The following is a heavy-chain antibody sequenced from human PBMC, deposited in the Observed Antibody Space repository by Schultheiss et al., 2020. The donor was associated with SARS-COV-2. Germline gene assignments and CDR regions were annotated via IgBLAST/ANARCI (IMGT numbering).Heavy chain of an antibody. CDR1: GFTFSSYS. Sequence: GGSLRLSCAASGFTFSSYSMKWVRQAPGKGLEWVSAISGSGGSTYYADSVKGRFTISRDNAKNSLYLQMNSLRAEDTAVYYCARDRDCSVTSCYNAFDIWGRGTMVTVSS. J-gene: IGHJ3*02. V-gene: IGHV3-21*01. D-gene: IGHD2-2*02. CDR2: ISGSGGST. CDR3: ARDRDCSVTSCYNAFDI.